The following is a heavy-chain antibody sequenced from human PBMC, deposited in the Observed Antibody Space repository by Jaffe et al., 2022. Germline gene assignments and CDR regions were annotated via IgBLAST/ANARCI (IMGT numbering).Heavy chain of an antibody. CDR1: GFSLSTSGVG. J-gene: IGHJ5*02. CDR3: AHAYYDFWSGYKGGKYNWFDP. Sequence: QITLKESGPTLVKPTQTLTLTCTFSGFSLSTSGVGVGWIRQPPGKALEWLALIYWNDDKRYSPSLKSRLTITKDTSKNQVVLTMTNMDPVDTATYYCAHAYYDFWSGYKGGKYNWFDPWGQGTLVTVSS. D-gene: IGHD3-3*01. CDR2: IYWNDDK. V-gene: IGHV2-5*01.